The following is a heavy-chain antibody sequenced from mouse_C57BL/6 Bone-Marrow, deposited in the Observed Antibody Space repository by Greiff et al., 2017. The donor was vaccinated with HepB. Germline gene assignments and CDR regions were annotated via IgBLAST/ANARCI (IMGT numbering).Heavy chain of an antibody. CDR3: ARGYYGSSY. J-gene: IGHJ2*01. Sequence: VMLVESGAELARPGASVKLSCKASGYTFTSYGISWVKQRTGQGLEWIGEIYPRSGNTYYNEKFKGKATLTADKSSSTAYMELRSLTSEDSAVYFCARGYYGSSYWGQGTTLTVSS. CDR1: GYTFTSYG. CDR2: IYPRSGNT. V-gene: IGHV1-81*01. D-gene: IGHD1-1*01.